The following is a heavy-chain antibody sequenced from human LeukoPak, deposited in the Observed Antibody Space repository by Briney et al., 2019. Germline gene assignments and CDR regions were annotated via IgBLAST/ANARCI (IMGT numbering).Heavy chain of an antibody. CDR1: GFTFSSYT. V-gene: IGHV3-48*02. D-gene: IGHD6-19*01. Sequence: QTGGSLRLSCAASGFTFSSYTMNWVRQAPGKGLERVSHISSRGSTIYYADSVKGRFTISRDNAKNSLYLQMTSLRDEDTAVYYCARDSSGWKYYFDYWGQGTLVTVSS. J-gene: IGHJ4*02. CDR2: ISSRGSTI. CDR3: ARDSSGWKYYFDY.